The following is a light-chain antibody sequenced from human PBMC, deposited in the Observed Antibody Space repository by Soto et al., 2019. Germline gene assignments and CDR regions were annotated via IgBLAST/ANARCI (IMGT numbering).Light chain of an antibody. CDR2: GTS. J-gene: IGKJ1*01. Sequence: IVFTHSPGTLSLSPGARATLSCRASQSVNSNLAWYQQKAGQAPRLLIYGTSTRATGIPARFSGSGSGTDFTLTISSLQFEDFAVYYCQQYNNWPRTFGQGTKVDIK. CDR3: QQYNNWPRT. V-gene: IGKV3-15*01. CDR1: QSVNSN.